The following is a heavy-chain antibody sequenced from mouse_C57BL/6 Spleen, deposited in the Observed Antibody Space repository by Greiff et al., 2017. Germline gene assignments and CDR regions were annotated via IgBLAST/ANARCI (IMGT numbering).Heavy chain of an antibody. CDR1: GYTFTTYP. Sequence: QVQLQQSGAELVKPGASVKMSCKASGYTFTTYPIEWLKQNHGKSLEWIGNFHPYNDDTKYNEKLKGKATLTVEQSSSTVYLELSRLTSDDSAVYYCARRGSSYYYAMDYWGQGTSVTVSS. D-gene: IGHD1-1*01. V-gene: IGHV1-47*01. CDR2: FHPYNDDT. CDR3: ARRGSSYYYAMDY. J-gene: IGHJ4*01.